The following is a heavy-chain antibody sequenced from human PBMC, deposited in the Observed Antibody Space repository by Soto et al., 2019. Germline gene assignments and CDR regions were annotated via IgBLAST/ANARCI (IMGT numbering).Heavy chain of an antibody. CDR3: AKDQVYDFWSLPKSSLYYYYGMDV. CDR1: GFTFSDYY. Sequence: SGGSLRLSCAASGFTFSDYYMSWIRQAPGKGLEWVSYISSSGSTIYYADSVKGRFTISRDNAKNSLYLQMNSLRAEDTAVYYCAKDQVYDFWSLPKSSLYYYYGMDVCGQGTTVTVSS. D-gene: IGHD3-3*01. CDR2: ISSSGSTI. J-gene: IGHJ6*02. V-gene: IGHV3-11*01.